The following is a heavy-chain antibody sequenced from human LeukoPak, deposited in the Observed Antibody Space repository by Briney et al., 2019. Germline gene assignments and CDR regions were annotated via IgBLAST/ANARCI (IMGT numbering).Heavy chain of an antibody. Sequence: ASVKVSCRASGYTFTSYDINWVRQATGQGLEWMGWMNPNSGNTGYAQKFQGRVTMTRNTSISTAYMELSSLRSEDTAVYYCARGSTIFGKTRRNWFDPWGQGTLVTVSS. D-gene: IGHD3-3*01. CDR2: MNPNSGNT. CDR1: GYTFTSYD. J-gene: IGHJ5*02. V-gene: IGHV1-8*01. CDR3: ARGSTIFGKTRRNWFDP.